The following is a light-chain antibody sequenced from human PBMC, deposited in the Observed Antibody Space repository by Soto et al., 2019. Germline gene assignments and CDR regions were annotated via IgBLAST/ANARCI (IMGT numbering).Light chain of an antibody. J-gene: IGKJ1*01. CDR1: QGISSY. V-gene: IGKV1-8*01. CDR2: AAS. Sequence: AIRMTQSPSSFSASTGDRVTITCRASQGISSYLAWYQQKPGKAPKLLIYAASTLQSWVPSRFSGSGAGTDFSLTISSLQSDDFATDYCQQYYSYPRTFGQGTKVDIK. CDR3: QQYYSYPRT.